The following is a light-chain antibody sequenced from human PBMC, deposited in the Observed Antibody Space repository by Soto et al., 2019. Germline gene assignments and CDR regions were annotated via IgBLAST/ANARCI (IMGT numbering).Light chain of an antibody. CDR2: AS. J-gene: IGKJ4*01. CDR1: QSVSSSD. CDR3: QHYVTWPLT. V-gene: IGKV3-20*01. Sequence: EIVLTQSPGTLSLSPGETAILSCRASQSVSSSDLAWYQQKPGQAPRLLIHASSRATGIPDRFSGGGSGTDFTLTISRLEPEDFAVYYCQHYVTWPLTFGGGTKVESK.